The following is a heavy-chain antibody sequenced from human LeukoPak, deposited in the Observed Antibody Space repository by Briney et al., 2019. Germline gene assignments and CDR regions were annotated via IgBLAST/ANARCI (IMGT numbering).Heavy chain of an antibody. CDR3: ARGLVGGWYDY. J-gene: IGHJ4*02. CDR2: IYYSGST. Sequence: SQTLSLTCTVSGGSISSGGYYWSWLRQHPGKGLEWIGYIYYSGSTYYNPSLKSRVTISVDTSKNQFSLKLSSVTAADTAVYYCARGLVGGWYDYWGQGTLVTVSS. V-gene: IGHV4-31*03. CDR1: GGSISSGGYY. D-gene: IGHD6-19*01.